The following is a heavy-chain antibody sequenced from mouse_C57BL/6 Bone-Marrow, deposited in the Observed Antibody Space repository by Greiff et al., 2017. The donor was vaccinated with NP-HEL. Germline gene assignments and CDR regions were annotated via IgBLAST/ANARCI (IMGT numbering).Heavy chain of an antibody. CDR3: ARDYDGYPAWFAY. CDR2: IFPGSGST. V-gene: IGHV1-75*01. Sequence: QVHVKQSGPELVKPGASVKISCKASGYTFTDYYINWVKQRPGQGLEWIGWIFPGSGSTYYNEKFKGKATLTVDKSSSTAYMLLSSLTSEDSAVYFCARDYDGYPAWFAYWGQGTLVTVSA. CDR1: GYTFTDYY. J-gene: IGHJ3*01. D-gene: IGHD2-3*01.